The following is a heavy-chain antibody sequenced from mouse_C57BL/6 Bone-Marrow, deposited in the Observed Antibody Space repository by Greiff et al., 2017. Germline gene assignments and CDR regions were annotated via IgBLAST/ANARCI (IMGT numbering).Heavy chain of an antibody. CDR3: TSITTVAYYAMDY. D-gene: IGHD1-1*01. CDR2: IDPENGDT. CDR1: GFNIKDDY. Sequence: VQLQQSGAELVRPGASVKLSCTASGFNIKDDYMHWVKQRPEQGLEWIGWIDPENGDTEYASKFQGKATIPADTSSNTAYLQLSSLTSEDTAVYYCTSITTVAYYAMDYWGQGTSVTGSS. V-gene: IGHV14-4*01. J-gene: IGHJ4*01.